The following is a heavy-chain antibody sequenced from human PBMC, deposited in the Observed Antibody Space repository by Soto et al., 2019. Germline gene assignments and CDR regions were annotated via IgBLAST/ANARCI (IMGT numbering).Heavy chain of an antibody. CDR2: IGTAGDT. D-gene: IGHD2-15*01. CDR3: ARADCSGGSCYDY. Sequence: EVQLVESGGGLVQPGGSLRLSCAASGFTFSSYDMHWVRQATGKGLEWVSAIGTAGDTYYPGSVKGRFTISRENAKNSLYLQMSSLRAGDTAVYYCARADCSGGSCYDYWGQGTLVTVSS. J-gene: IGHJ4*02. CDR1: GFTFSSYD. V-gene: IGHV3-13*01.